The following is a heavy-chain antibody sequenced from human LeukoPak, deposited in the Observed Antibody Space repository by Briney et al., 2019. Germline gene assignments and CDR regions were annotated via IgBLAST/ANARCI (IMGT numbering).Heavy chain of an antibody. CDR3: AKVEPSSGYSYGPRAFDY. D-gene: IGHD5-18*01. Sequence: GGSLRLSCAASGFTFSSYGMHWVRQAPGKGLEWVAVISYDGSNKHYADSVKGRFTISRDNSKNTLYLQMNSLRPEDTAVFYCAKVEPSSGYSYGPRAFDYWGQGTLVTVSS. J-gene: IGHJ4*02. CDR1: GFTFSSYG. CDR2: ISYDGSNK. V-gene: IGHV3-30*18.